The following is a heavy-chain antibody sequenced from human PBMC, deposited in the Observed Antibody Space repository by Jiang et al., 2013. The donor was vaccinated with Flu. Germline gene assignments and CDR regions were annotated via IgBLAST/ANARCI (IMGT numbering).Heavy chain of an antibody. J-gene: IGHJ3*02. CDR2: SSSSSYI. CDR3: ARGLYDSSGYFLTTTIFTDAFDI. D-gene: IGHD3-22*01. Sequence: SSSSSYIYYADSVKGRFTISRDNAKNSLYLQMNSLRAEDTAVYYCARGLYDSSGYFLTTTIFTDAFDIWGQGTMVTVSS. V-gene: IGHV3-21*01.